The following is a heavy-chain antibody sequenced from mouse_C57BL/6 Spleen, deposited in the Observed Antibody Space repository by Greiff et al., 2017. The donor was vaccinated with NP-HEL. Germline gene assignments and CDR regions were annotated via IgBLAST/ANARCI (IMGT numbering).Heavy chain of an antibody. Sequence: VKLMESGGGLVQPGGSLSLSCAASGFTFTDYYMSWVRQPPGKALEWLGFIRNKANGYTTEYSASVKGRFTISRDNSQSILYLQMNALRAEDSATYYCARSFYDLYYFDYWGQGTTLTVSS. CDR1: GFTFTDYY. CDR3: ARSFYDLYYFDY. V-gene: IGHV7-3*01. D-gene: IGHD2-3*01. CDR2: IRNKANGYTT. J-gene: IGHJ2*01.